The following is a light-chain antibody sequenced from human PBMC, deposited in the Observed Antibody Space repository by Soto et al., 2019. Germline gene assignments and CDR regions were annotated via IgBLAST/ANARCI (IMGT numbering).Light chain of an antibody. Sequence: DIQMTQSPSSLSSSAGDRVTITCRASQSVSNYLAWYRQLPGKAPTLLIYSTSTLQSGVPSRFSGSGSGTEFTLTISSLQPDDFATYYCQHYNSYSEAFGQGTKVDIK. CDR1: QSVSNY. CDR2: STS. J-gene: IGKJ1*01. CDR3: QHYNSYSEA. V-gene: IGKV1-16*01.